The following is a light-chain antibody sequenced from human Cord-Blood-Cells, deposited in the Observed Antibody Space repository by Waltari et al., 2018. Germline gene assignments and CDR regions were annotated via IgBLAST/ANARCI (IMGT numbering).Light chain of an antibody. V-gene: IGLV2-14*01. CDR2: DVS. CDR3: SSYTSSSTLV. Sequence: QSALTQPASVSGSPGQSITISCTGTSSDVGGYNSVSWNQQHPGKAPKHMIYDVSNPPSGGSNRCSGSHTGNTASLTISGLQAEDEADYYCSSYTSSSTLVFGTGTKVTVL. CDR1: SSDVGGYNS. J-gene: IGLJ1*01.